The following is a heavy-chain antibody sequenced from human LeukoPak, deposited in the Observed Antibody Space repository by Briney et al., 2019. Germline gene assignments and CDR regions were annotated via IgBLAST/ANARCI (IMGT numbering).Heavy chain of an antibody. CDR1: GGSISSSSYY. CDR2: IYYSGST. D-gene: IGHD1-26*01. V-gene: IGHV4-39*01. CDR3: ARHPIGATPRFYFDY. J-gene: IGHJ4*02. Sequence: PSETLSLTCTVSGGSISSSSYYWGWIRQPPGKGLEWIGSIYYSGSTYYNPSLKSRVTISVDTSKNQFSLKLSSVTAADTAVYYCARHPIGATPRFYFDYWGQGTLVTVSS.